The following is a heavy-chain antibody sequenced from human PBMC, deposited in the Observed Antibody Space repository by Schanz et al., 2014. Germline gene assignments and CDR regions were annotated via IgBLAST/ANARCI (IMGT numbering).Heavy chain of an antibody. V-gene: IGHV1-2*06. J-gene: IGHJ6*02. CDR3: ARENTAVAGRPRVMDV. CDR2: VSPYSGDT. Sequence: QVLLVQSGAEVKKPGASVKVSCKASGYRFIGYYVHWVRQAPGQGLEWMGRVSPYSGDTNYAQMLQGRVTMTTDTSISAAYMELSRLTSDDTAVFFCARENTAVAGRPRVMDVWGQGTTVTVAS. CDR1: GYRFIGYY. D-gene: IGHD6-19*01.